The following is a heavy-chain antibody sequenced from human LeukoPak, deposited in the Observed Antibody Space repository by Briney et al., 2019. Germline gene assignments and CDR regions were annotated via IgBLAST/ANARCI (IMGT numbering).Heavy chain of an antibody. D-gene: IGHD3-22*01. Sequence: GGSLRLSCAASGFTFSSYEMNWVRQAPGKGLEWVSYISSSGSTIYYADSVKGRFTISRDNAKNSLYLQMNSLRAEDTAVYYCATHPYYYDSSGYYYASYYYYMDVWGKGTTVTVSS. V-gene: IGHV3-48*03. CDR2: ISSSGSTI. CDR1: GFTFSSYE. CDR3: ATHPYYYDSSGYYYASYYYYMDV. J-gene: IGHJ6*03.